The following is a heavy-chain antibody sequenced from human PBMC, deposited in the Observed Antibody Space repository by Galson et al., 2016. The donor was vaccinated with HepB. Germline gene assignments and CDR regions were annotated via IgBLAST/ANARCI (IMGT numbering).Heavy chain of an antibody. CDR1: GFTFERYA. Sequence: LRLSCAASGFTFERYAMHWVRQAPGKGLEWVADILDNGNNKYYADSVKGRFSISRDNSKSTVYLQLNSLRAEDTAVYYCARDSGDPGPFDYWGRGTLVTVSS. CDR2: ILDNGNNK. V-gene: IGHV3-33*05. CDR3: ARDSGDPGPFDY. D-gene: IGHD4-17*01. J-gene: IGHJ4*02.